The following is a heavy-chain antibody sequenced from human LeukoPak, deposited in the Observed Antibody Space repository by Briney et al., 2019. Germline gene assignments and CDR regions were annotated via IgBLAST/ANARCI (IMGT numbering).Heavy chain of an antibody. CDR1: GYTFARYG. Sequence: EASVKVSCKASGYTFARYGVNWVRQAPGQGLEWMGWINTNTGNPTYAQGFTGRFVFSLDTSVSTAYLQISSLKAEDTAVYYCASQSSTAVNWFDPWGQGALVTVSS. CDR2: INTNTGNP. CDR3: ASQSSTAVNWFDP. V-gene: IGHV7-4-1*02. J-gene: IGHJ5*02. D-gene: IGHD6-25*01.